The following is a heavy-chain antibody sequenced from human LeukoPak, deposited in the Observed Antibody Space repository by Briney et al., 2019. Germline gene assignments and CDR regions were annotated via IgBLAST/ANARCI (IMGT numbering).Heavy chain of an antibody. D-gene: IGHD6-6*01. CDR3: ARGYSSSSGVDY. J-gene: IGHJ4*02. V-gene: IGHV3-30*03. CDR1: GFSFSSYG. Sequence: GGSLRLSCAASGFSFSSYGMHWVRQAPGKGLEWVAVISYDGSNKYYADSVKGRFTISRDNSKNTLYLQMNSLRAEDTAVYYCARGYSSSSGVDYWGQGTLVTVSS. CDR2: ISYDGSNK.